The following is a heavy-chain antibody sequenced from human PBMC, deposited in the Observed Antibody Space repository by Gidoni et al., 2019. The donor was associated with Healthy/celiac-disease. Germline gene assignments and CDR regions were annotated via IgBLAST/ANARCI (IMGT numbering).Heavy chain of an antibody. V-gene: IGHV4-4*07. CDR2: IYTSGST. Sequence: QVQLQESGPGLVKPSETLSLTCTVSGGSISSYYWSWIRQPAGKGLEWIGRIYTSGSTNYNPSLKSRVTMSGDTSKNQFSLKLSSVTAADTAVYYCARNRGHVPAAPFEDWGQGTLVTVSS. D-gene: IGHD2-2*01. CDR1: GGSISSYY. CDR3: ARNRGHVPAAPFED. J-gene: IGHJ4*02.